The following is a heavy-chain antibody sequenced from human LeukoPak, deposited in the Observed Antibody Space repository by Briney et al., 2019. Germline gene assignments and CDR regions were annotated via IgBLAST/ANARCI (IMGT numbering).Heavy chain of an antibody. Sequence: SETLSLTCTVSGGSISSYYWSWIRQPPGKGLEWIGYIYYSGTTNYNPSLKSRVTISVDTSKNQFSLKLSSVTAADTAVYYCAREGYSGYDWGNWFDPWGQGTLVTVSS. V-gene: IGHV4-59*01. CDR3: AREGYSGYDWGNWFDP. CDR1: GGSISSYY. D-gene: IGHD5-12*01. CDR2: IYYSGTT. J-gene: IGHJ5*02.